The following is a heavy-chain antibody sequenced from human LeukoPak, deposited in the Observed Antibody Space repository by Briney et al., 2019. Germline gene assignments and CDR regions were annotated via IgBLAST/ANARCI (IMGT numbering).Heavy chain of an antibody. CDR1: GGSISSSSYY. D-gene: IGHD2-2*01. V-gene: IGHV4-39*01. CDR3: ASDCSSTSCYGSDY. CDR2: IYNSGST. Sequence: SETLSLTCTVAGGSISSSSYYWGWIRQPPGKGLEWIGSIYNSGSTYYNPSLKSRVTISVDTSKNQFSLKLSSVTAADTAVYYCASDCSSTSCYGSDYWGQGTLVTVSS. J-gene: IGHJ4*02.